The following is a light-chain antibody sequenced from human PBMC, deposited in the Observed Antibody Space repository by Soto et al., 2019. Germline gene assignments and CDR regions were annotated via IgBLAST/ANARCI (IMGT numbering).Light chain of an antibody. CDR1: QTISRW. V-gene: IGKV1-5*03. J-gene: IGKJ1*01. CDR3: QHYNSYSEA. CDR2: KAS. Sequence: DIQMTQSPSTLSAAVVDRVTITCRAIQTISRWLAWYQQKPERAPKLLIYKASSLQSGVPSRFSGSGSGTEFTLTISSLQPDDFATYYCQHYNSYSEAFGQGTKVAIK.